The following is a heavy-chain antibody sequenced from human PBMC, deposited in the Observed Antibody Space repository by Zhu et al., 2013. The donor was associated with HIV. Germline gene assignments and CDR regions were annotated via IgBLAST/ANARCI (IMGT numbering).Heavy chain of an antibody. J-gene: IGHJ4*02. V-gene: IGHV1-2*02. D-gene: IGHD3-9*01. Sequence: QVQLVQSGAEVKKPGASVKVSCKASGYTFTDLYVHWVRQAPGQGLEWMGWISPNNGGTIYERKFQGRVTMTRDTSITTVYMELSRLTPDDTAVYYCARTKMFTGYWSDYWGQGTLVTVSS. CDR3: ARTKMFTGYWSDY. CDR2: ISPNNGGT. CDR1: GYTFTDLY.